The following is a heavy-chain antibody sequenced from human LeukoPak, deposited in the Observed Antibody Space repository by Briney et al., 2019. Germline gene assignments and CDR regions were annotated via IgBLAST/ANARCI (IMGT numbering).Heavy chain of an antibody. CDR1: GFTFSSYS. CDR2: ISSSSSYI. Sequence: GGSLRLSCAASGFTFSSYSMNWVRQAPGKGLEWVSSISSSSSYIYYADSVRGRFTISRDNAKNSLYLQMNSLRAEDTAVYYRASSHEVYGMDVWGQGTTVTVSS. J-gene: IGHJ6*02. V-gene: IGHV3-21*01. CDR3: ASSHEVYGMDV.